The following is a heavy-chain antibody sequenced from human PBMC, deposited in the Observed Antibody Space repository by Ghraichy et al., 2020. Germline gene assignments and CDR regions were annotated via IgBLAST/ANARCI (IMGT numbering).Heavy chain of an antibody. CDR3: ARETDREYSSGRRRYGMDV. CDR1: GYTFTDYV. CDR2: ISAYNGYT. Sequence: ASVKVSCKASGYTFTDYVITWVRQAPGQGLEWMGWISAYNGYTNFRQKFQGRVTMTTDTSTTTAYMELTSLRSDDTAVYYCARETDREYSSGRRRYGMDVWGEVTTVTVSS. V-gene: IGHV1-18*01. J-gene: IGHJ6*02. D-gene: IGHD3-22*01.